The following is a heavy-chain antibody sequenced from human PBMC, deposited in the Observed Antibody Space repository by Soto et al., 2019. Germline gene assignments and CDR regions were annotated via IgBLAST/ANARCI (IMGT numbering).Heavy chain of an antibody. CDR1: GFTFNSYE. D-gene: IGHD3-22*01. V-gene: IGHV3-48*03. CDR3: ARALPLLLDVVTTFDY. Sequence: GGSLRLSCAASGFTFNSYEMNWVRQAPGKGLEWISYISSTGSTIYYADSVKGRFTISRDNAKNSLSLQMNSLRAEDTAVYYCARALPLLLDVVTTFDYWGLGTLVTVSS. J-gene: IGHJ4*02. CDR2: ISSTGSTI.